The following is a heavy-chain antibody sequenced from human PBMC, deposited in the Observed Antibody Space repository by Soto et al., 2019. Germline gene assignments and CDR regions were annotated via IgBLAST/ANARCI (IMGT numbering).Heavy chain of an antibody. CDR2: IYSGGYT. V-gene: IGHV3-53*01. CDR3: ATQPGGGGY. CDR1: GFTVSNNY. J-gene: IGHJ4*02. Sequence: EVQLVESGGGLIQPGGSLRLSCAVSGFTVSNNYMSWVRQAPGKGLEGVSVIYSGGYTAYGDSVKGRFTISRDNSKNTLVLQMNTLGAAAPAVFSWATQPGGGGYWGQGTLVTVSS. D-gene: IGHD3-10*01.